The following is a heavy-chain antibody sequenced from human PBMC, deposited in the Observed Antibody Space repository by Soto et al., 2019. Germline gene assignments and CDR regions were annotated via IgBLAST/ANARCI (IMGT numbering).Heavy chain of an antibody. CDR2: LYHSGNT. D-gene: IGHD5-12*01. CDR1: GGSITSGSYP. J-gene: IGHJ6*02. CDR3: AGLRSWGGAMDV. Sequence: QLQLQESGPGLVKPSETLSLTCSVSGGSITSGSYPWGWIRQPPGKGLEWIGSLYHSGNTYYNPSSKSRVTIFADTSKIQFSLRLNSVTAADTALYFCAGLRSWGGAMDVWGQGTTVTVSS. V-gene: IGHV4-39*01.